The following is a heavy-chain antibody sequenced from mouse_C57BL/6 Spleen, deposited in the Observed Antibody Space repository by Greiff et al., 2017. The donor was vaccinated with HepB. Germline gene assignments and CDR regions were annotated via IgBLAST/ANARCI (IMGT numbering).Heavy chain of an antibody. CDR1: GFSLTSYG. CDR2: IWSGGST. Sequence: QVQLKESGPGLVQPSQSLSITCTVSGFSLTSYGVHWVRQSPGKGLEWLGVIWSGGSTDYNAAFISRLSISKDNSKSQVFFKMNSLQADDTAIYYCATDGSSYGSWYFDVWGTGTTVTVSS. CDR3: ATDGSSYGSWYFDV. V-gene: IGHV2-2*01. D-gene: IGHD1-1*01. J-gene: IGHJ1*03.